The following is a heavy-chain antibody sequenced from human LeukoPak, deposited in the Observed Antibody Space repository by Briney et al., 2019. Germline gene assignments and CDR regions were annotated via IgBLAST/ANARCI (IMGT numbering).Heavy chain of an antibody. CDR2: IYYSGST. D-gene: IGHD5-12*01. J-gene: IGHJ3*02. V-gene: IGHV4-39*07. CDR3: APGGYIGYGHAFDI. Sequence: SETLSLTCTVSGASVSNNNYYWGWIRQSPGKGLEWIASIYYSGSTYYNPSLKSRVTISVDTSKNQLSLKLNSVTAADTAVYYCAPGGYIGYGHAFDIWGQGTMVTVSS. CDR1: GASVSNNNYY.